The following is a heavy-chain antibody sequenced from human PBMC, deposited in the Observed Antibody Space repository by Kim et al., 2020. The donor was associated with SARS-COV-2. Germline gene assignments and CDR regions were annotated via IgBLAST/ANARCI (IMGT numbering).Heavy chain of an antibody. CDR3: ARGPLTYYYDSSASRGLDY. Sequence: GGSLRLSCAASGFTFSSYSMNWVRQAPGKGLEWVSSISSSSSYIYYADSVKGRFTISRDNAKNSLYLQMNSLRAEDTAVYYCARGPLTYYYDSSASRGLDYWGQGTLVTVSS. D-gene: IGHD3-22*01. CDR2: ISSSSSYI. CDR1: GFTFSSYS. V-gene: IGHV3-21*01. J-gene: IGHJ4*02.